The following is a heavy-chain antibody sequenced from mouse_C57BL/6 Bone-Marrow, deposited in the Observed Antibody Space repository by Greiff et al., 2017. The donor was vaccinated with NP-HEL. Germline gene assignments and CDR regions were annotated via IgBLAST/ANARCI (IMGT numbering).Heavy chain of an antibody. V-gene: IGHV14-4*01. CDR3: APHYYCGSRGFAY. J-gene: IGHJ3*01. CDR1: GFNIKDDY. CDR2: IDPENGDT. D-gene: IGHD1-1*01. Sequence: EVQLQQSGAELVRPGASVKLSCTASGFNIKDDYMHWVKQRPEQGLEWIGWIDPENGDTEYAPKFQGKATITADTSSNTAYLQLSSLTSEDTAVYYCAPHYYCGSRGFAYWGQGTLVTVSA.